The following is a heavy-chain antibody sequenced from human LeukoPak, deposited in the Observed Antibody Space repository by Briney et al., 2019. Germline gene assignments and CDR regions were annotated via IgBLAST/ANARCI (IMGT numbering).Heavy chain of an antibody. Sequence: PGGSLRLSCAASGFTFSSYWMSWVRQAPAKGLEWVANIKQDGSEKCYVDSVQGRFTISRDNAKNSLYLQMNSLRAEDTAVYYCARDPAYSSSWYLWRLKVGATHSQDYWGQGTLVTVSS. V-gene: IGHV3-7*01. CDR2: IKQDGSEK. CDR1: GFTFSSYW. D-gene: IGHD6-13*01. CDR3: ARDPAYSSSWYLWRLKVGATHSQDY. J-gene: IGHJ4*02.